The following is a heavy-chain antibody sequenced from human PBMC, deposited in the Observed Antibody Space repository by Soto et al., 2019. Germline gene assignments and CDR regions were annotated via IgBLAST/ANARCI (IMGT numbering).Heavy chain of an antibody. D-gene: IGHD6-19*01. V-gene: IGHV3-23*01. CDR2: ITDSGYTW. CDR3: AQNGQWLATPTVA. Sequence: PGGSLRLSCSASGFTFSKYVMSWFRQAPGKGLEWVADITDSGYTWKEADSVKGRFTISRDNSKTTLYLQMNSLRVEDTAVYYCAQNGQWLATPTVAWGPGTLVTVSS. CDR1: GFTFSKYV. J-gene: IGHJ4*02.